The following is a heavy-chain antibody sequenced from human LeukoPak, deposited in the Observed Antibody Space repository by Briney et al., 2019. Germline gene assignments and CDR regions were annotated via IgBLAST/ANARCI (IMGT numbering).Heavy chain of an antibody. Sequence: ASVKVSCKVSGYTLTELSMHWVRQAPGQGLEWMGIINPSGGSTSYAQKFQGRVTMTRDTSTSTVYMELSSLRSEDTAVYYCARDFVTTGGYYMDVWGKGTTVTISS. CDR3: ARDFVTTGGYYMDV. J-gene: IGHJ6*03. CDR2: INPSGGST. CDR1: GYTLTELS. D-gene: IGHD4-17*01. V-gene: IGHV1-46*01.